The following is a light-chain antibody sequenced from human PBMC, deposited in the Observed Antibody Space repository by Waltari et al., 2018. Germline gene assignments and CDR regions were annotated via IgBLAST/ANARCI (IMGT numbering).Light chain of an antibody. CDR1: QSISSH. CDR3: QQRDFWPLT. V-gene: IGKV3-11*01. J-gene: IGKJ4*01. Sequence: EIVLTQSPATLSLSPGERATLSCRASQSISSHLAWYQQKPGQAPRLLIYDASNRATGIPARFTGSGSGTDFTLTISTLQPEDFAFYYCQQRDFWPLTFGGGTTVEIK. CDR2: DAS.